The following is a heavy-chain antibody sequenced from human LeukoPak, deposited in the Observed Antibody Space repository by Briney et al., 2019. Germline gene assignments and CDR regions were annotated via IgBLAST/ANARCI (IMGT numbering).Heavy chain of an antibody. D-gene: IGHD3-3*01. V-gene: IGHV1-69*05. Sequence: SVKVSCKASGGTFSSYAISWVREAPGQGLEWMGGIIPIFGTANYAQKFQGRVTITTDESTSTAYMELSSLRSEDTAVYYCARALPGYDYRSGYRNYYYYMDVWGKGTTVTVSS. J-gene: IGHJ6*03. CDR3: ARALPGYDYRSGYRNYYYYMDV. CDR1: GGTFSSYA. CDR2: IIPIFGTA.